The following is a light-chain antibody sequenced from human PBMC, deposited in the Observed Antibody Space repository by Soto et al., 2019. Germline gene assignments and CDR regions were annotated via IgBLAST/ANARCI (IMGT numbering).Light chain of an antibody. CDR1: QTISSR. CDR2: KAS. V-gene: IGKV1-5*03. J-gene: IGKJ1*01. Sequence: DIQMTQSPSSLSASVGARVTITGRASQTISSRLAWYKQKPGKAPKIMIYKASTLKSGVPSRFRGSGSGTEFTLTISSLKPDDFETYYCQHYNSYSEAFGQGTKVDIK. CDR3: QHYNSYSEA.